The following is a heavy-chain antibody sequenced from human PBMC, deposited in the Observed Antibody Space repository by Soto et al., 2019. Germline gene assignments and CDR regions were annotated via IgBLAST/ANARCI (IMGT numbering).Heavy chain of an antibody. Sequence: QVQLQQWGAGLLKPSETLSLTCAVYGGSFSGYYWSWIRQPPGEGLEWIGEINHSGSTHYNPSLRSRVTISVDTSKHQFSLKLSSVTAADTAVYYCARGRRYCSSTSCYVRLYYYYGMDVWGQGTTVTVSS. CDR3: ARGRRYCSSTSCYVRLYYYYGMDV. J-gene: IGHJ6*02. D-gene: IGHD2-2*01. CDR2: INHSGST. CDR1: GGSFSGYY. V-gene: IGHV4-34*01.